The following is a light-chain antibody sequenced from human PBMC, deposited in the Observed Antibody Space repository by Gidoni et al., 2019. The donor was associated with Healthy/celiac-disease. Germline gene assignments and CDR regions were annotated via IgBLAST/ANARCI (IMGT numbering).Light chain of an antibody. Sequence: SYELTQPPSVPVSPGQTARITCSGDALPKQYAYWYQQKPGQAPVMVINKDRERPSGIPERFSGSSSGTTVTLTISGVQAEDEADYYCQSADSSGSYRVFGGGTKLTVL. CDR1: ALPKQY. V-gene: IGLV3-25*03. CDR2: KDR. J-gene: IGLJ3*02. CDR3: QSADSSGSYRV.